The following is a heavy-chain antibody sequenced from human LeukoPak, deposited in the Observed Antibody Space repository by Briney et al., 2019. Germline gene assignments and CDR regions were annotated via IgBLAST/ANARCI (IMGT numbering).Heavy chain of an antibody. Sequence: PSGTLSLTCAVSGGSISSSNWWSWVRQPPGKGLEWIGEINHSGSTNYNPSLKSRVTISVDTSKNQFSLKLSSVTAADTAVYYCARDAKEQRSYYDYWGQGTLVTVSS. D-gene: IGHD3-10*01. CDR1: GGSISSSNW. CDR2: INHSGST. V-gene: IGHV4-4*02. J-gene: IGHJ4*02. CDR3: ARDAKEQRSYYDY.